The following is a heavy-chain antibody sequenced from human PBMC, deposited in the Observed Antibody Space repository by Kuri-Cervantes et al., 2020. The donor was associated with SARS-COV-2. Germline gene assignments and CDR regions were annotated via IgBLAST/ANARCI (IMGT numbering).Heavy chain of an antibody. CDR2: MNGDGSSI. V-gene: IGHV3-74*01. CDR1: GFTFNNYA. J-gene: IGHJ4*02. Sequence: GGSLRLSCAASGFTFNNYALSWVRQAPGKGLVWVSRMNGDGSSIAYADSVKGRFTISRDNAKNTLYLQMNSLRVEDTAVYFCARAPSGSPTEFWGQGTLVTVSS. D-gene: IGHD1-26*01. CDR3: ARAPSGSPTEF.